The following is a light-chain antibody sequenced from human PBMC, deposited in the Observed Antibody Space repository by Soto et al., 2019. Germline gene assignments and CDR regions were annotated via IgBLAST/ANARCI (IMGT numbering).Light chain of an antibody. CDR2: GAS. J-gene: IGKJ5*01. V-gene: IGKV3-15*01. CDR1: QSVSSK. CDR3: QQYNNWPPIT. Sequence: ELVVRLAPAPQSFSLPETLNIYCRASQSVSSKLAWYQQKPGQAPRLLIYGASTRATGIPARFSGSGSGTEFTLTISSLQSEDFAVYYCQQYNNWPPITLGQGTRLEI.